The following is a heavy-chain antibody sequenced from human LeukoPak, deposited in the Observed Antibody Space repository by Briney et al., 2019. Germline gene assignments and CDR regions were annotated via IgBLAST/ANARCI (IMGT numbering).Heavy chain of an antibody. CDR2: IRGSGGGT. Sequence: GGSLRLTCAASGFTFSNYAMTWVRQTPGKGLEWVSSIRGSGGGTSYADSVKGRFTMSRDNSKNTLYLQMNSPRVEDTAVYFCGRDPYGDYVGAFDFRGPGTLVTVSS. CDR1: GFTFSNYA. V-gene: IGHV3-23*01. J-gene: IGHJ3*01. D-gene: IGHD4-17*01. CDR3: GRDPYGDYVGAFDF.